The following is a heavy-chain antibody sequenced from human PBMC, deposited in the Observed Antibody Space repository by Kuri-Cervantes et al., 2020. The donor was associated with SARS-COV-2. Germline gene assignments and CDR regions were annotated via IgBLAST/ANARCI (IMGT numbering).Heavy chain of an antibody. J-gene: IGHJ3*02. CDR2: IIPIFGTA. CDR1: GYTFTSYD. CDR3: ARERGAFDI. Sequence: SVKVSCKASGYTFTSYDISWVRQAPGQGLEWMGGIIPIFGTANYAQKFQGRVTITADESTSTAYMELSSLRSEDTAVYCCARERGAFDIWGQGTMVTVSS. V-gene: IGHV1-69*13.